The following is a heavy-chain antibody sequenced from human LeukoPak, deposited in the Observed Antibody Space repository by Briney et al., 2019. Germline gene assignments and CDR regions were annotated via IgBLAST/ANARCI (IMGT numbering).Heavy chain of an antibody. Sequence: SETLSLTCAVYGGSFSGYYWSWIRQPPGKGLEWIGEINHSGSTNYNPPLKSRVTISVDTSKNQFSLKLSSVTAADTAVYYCARTGGVGYYDYVWGSYPKPYYFDYWGQGTLVTVSS. CDR2: INHSGST. D-gene: IGHD3-16*01. CDR3: ARTGGVGYYDYVWGSYPKPYYFDY. J-gene: IGHJ4*02. V-gene: IGHV4-34*01. CDR1: GGSFSGYY.